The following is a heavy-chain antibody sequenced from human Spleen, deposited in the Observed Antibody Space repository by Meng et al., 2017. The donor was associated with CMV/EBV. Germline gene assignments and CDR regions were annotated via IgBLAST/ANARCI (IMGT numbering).Heavy chain of an antibody. D-gene: IGHD2-21*01. Sequence: SFRVYYGAWTRHPPGKALEWIGEINHSGSTNYNPSLKSRVTISVDTSKNQFSLKLSSVTAADTAVYYCARGSTGCRYRGDCYSWVQHWGQGTLVTVSS. J-gene: IGHJ1*01. CDR2: INHSGST. V-gene: IGHV4-34*01. CDR1: SFRVYY. CDR3: ARGSTGCRYRGDCYSWVQH.